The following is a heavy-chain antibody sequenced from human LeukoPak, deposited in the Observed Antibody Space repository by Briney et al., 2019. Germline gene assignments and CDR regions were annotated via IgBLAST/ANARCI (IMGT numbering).Heavy chain of an antibody. Sequence: TSETLSLTCTVSGGSISSYYWSWIRQPPGKGLEWIGYIYYSGSTNYNPSLKSRVTISVDTSKNQFSLKLSSVTAADTAVYYCAIPREGLRNLRAFDYWGQGTLATVSS. V-gene: IGHV4-59*12. D-gene: IGHD5-12*01. CDR2: IYYSGST. J-gene: IGHJ4*02. CDR1: GGSISSYY. CDR3: AIPREGLRNLRAFDY.